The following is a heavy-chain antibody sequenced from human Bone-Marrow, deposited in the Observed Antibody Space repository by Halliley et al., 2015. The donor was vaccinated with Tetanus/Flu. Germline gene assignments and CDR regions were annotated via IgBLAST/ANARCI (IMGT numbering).Heavy chain of an antibody. V-gene: IGHV3-48*02. CDR3: AREDNDFWSGYPLDY. CDR2: ISSSISTI. D-gene: IGHD3-3*01. Sequence: VSYISSSISTIYYADSVKGRFTISRDNAKNSLYLQMNSLRHEDTAIYYCAREDNDFWSGYPLDYWGQGTLVAVSS. J-gene: IGHJ4*02.